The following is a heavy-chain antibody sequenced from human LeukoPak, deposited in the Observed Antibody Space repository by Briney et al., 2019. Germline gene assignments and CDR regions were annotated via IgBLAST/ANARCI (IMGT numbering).Heavy chain of an antibody. J-gene: IGHJ4*02. CDR1: GGSFSGYY. D-gene: IGHD3-16*01. CDR2: INHSGST. V-gene: IGHV4-34*01. Sequence: ASETLSLTCAVYGGSFSGYYWSWIRQPPGKGLEWIGEINHSGSTNYNPSLKSRVTISVDTSKNQFSLKLSSVTAADTAVYYCARVSYHYRGPFDYWGQGTLVTVSS. CDR3: ARVSYHYRGPFDY.